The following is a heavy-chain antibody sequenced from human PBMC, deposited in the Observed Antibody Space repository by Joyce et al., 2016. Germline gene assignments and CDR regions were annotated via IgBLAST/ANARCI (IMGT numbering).Heavy chain of an antibody. CDR3: ARTTGTVTARWFDP. D-gene: IGHD2-21*02. J-gene: IGHJ5*02. V-gene: IGHV6-1*01. Sequence: QVQLQQSGPGLVKTSQTLSLTCAISGDSVSSDRTAWHWIRQSPARGLEWLGRTYYRSKWYNDYAASVKSRIIINSVTSKNHFSLQVKYVTPEDTAVYYCARTTGTVTARWFDPWGQGSLVTVS. CDR2: TYYRSKWYN. CDR1: GDSVSSDRTA.